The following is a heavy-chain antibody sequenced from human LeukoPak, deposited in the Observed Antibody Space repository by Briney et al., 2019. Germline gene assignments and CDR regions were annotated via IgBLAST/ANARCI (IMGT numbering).Heavy chain of an antibody. CDR3: ARNVRFLEWLLSELDP. Sequence: SVKVSCKASGYTFTGYYMHWVRQAPGQGLEWMGWINPNSGGTNYAQKFQGRVIMTRDTSISTAYMELSRLRSDDTAVYYCARNVRFLEWLLSELDPWGQGTLVTVSS. CDR2: INPNSGGT. V-gene: IGHV1-2*02. CDR1: GYTFTGYY. J-gene: IGHJ5*02. D-gene: IGHD3-3*01.